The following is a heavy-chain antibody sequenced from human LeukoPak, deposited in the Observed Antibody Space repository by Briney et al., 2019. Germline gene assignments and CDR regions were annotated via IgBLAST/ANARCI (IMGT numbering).Heavy chain of an antibody. V-gene: IGHV3-23*01. CDR1: GFTFISSA. Sequence: GGSLRLSCAAPGFTFISSAMSWVRQAPGKGLEWVSVISGSGHTTDYADSVKGRFTVSRDNSKNTVSLQMNSLRAEDTAVYFCAKEPHMLTGYYTDYFDYWGQGTLVTVSS. CDR3: AKEPHMLTGYYTDYFDY. CDR2: ISGSGHTT. D-gene: IGHD3-9*01. J-gene: IGHJ4*02.